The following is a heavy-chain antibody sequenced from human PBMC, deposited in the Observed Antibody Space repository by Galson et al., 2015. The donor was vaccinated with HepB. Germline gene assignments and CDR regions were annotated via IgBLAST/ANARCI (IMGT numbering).Heavy chain of an antibody. Sequence: SLRLSCAASGITFRRYWMRWVRQAPGKGLVWVSRIRSYGGSTNYAHFVKGRFTISRDNAKNTLYLQVNSLRADDTAVYYCARASDEGYYERLGYYSLDYWGQGTLVTVSS. J-gene: IGHJ4*02. D-gene: IGHD3-22*01. CDR1: GITFRRYW. CDR2: IRSYGGST. V-gene: IGHV3-74*01. CDR3: ARASDEGYYERLGYYSLDY.